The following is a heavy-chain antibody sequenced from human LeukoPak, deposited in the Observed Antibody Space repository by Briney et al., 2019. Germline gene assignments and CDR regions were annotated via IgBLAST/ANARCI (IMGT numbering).Heavy chain of an antibody. V-gene: IGHV1-2*02. J-gene: IGHJ4*02. Sequence: ASVKVSCKASGYTFTSYGISWVRQAPGQGLEWTGWINPNSGGTNYAQKFQGRVTMTRDTSISTAYMELSRLRSDDTAVYYCAREDPLYSGSYDYWGQGTLVTVSS. D-gene: IGHD1-26*01. CDR3: AREDPLYSGSYDY. CDR2: INPNSGGT. CDR1: GYTFTSYG.